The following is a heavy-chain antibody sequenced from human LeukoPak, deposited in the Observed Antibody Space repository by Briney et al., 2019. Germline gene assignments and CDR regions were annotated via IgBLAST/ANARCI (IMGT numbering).Heavy chain of an antibody. CDR1: GGTFSNYA. CDR3: ARDDGVSYDSSGYYLDAFDI. V-gene: IGHV1-69*13. J-gene: IGHJ3*02. Sequence: GASVKVSCKASGGTFSNYAISWVRQAPGQGLEWMGGIIPIFGTANYAQKFQGRVTITADESTSTAYMELSSLRSEDTAVYYCARDDGVSYDSSGYYLDAFDIWGQGTMVTVSS. D-gene: IGHD3-22*01. CDR2: IIPIFGTA.